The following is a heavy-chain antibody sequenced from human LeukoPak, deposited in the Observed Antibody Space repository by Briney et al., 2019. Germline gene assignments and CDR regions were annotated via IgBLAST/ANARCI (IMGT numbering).Heavy chain of an antibody. J-gene: IGHJ1*01. CDR2: ISSSSSTI. CDR1: GFTFSTYS. CDR3: AKDSDYYHSSGYYYAYFQH. Sequence: PGGSLRLSCAVSGFTFSTYSMNWVRQAPGKGLEWVSYISSSSSTIYYADSVKGRFTISRDNAKNSLYLQMNSLRDEDTAVYYCAKDSDYYHSSGYYYAYFQHLGQGTLVTVSS. D-gene: IGHD3-22*01. V-gene: IGHV3-48*02.